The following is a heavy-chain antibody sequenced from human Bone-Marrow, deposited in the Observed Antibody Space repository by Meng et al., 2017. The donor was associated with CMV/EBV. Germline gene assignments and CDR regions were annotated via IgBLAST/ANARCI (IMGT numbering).Heavy chain of an antibody. CDR3: ARQFPFCSGGTCLSNWFDP. Sequence: FADDWIGWVRQMPGKGLEWMGIIYPGDSDTRYNPSFQGQVTVSADNSISTTYLQWSSLRASDTAMYFCARQFPFCSGGTCLSNWFDPWGQGTLVTVSS. V-gene: IGHV5-51*01. CDR2: IYPGDSDT. D-gene: IGHD2-15*01. J-gene: IGHJ5*02. CDR1: FADDW.